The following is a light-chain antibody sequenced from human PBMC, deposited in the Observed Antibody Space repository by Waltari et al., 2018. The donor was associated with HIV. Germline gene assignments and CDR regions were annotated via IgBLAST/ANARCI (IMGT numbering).Light chain of an antibody. CDR1: TGAVTSGHY. J-gene: IGLJ2*01. Sequence: QAVVTQEPSLTVSPGGTVTLTCGSSTGAVTSGHYPYWFQQKPGQAPRTLICVTSNPHSWTPARFSGSLLGGKAALTLSGAQPEDEAEYYCLLSYSGARGVFGGGTKLTVL. V-gene: IGLV7-46*01. CDR2: VTS. CDR3: LLSYSGARGV.